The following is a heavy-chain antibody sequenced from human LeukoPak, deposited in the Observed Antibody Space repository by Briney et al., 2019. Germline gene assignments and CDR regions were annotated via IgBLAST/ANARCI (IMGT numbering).Heavy chain of an antibody. J-gene: IGHJ4*02. Sequence: GGSLRLSCVGSGFTFRSHAMSWVRQAPEKGLEFVSGIYENGGTTYYADSVKGRFSISRDNSKNTLYLQMDSLRGEDTAVYYCAKDFRIGYSAHFDYWGEGALVTVSS. D-gene: IGHD2-21*01. CDR3: AKDFRIGYSAHFDY. V-gene: IGHV3-23*01. CDR1: GFTFRSHA. CDR2: IYENGGTT.